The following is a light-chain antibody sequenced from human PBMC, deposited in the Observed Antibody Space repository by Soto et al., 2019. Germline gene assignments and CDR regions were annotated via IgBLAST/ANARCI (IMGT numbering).Light chain of an antibody. V-gene: IGKV1D-12*01. CDR2: AAS. J-gene: IGKJ4*01. CDR3: QQSNSFPPT. CDR1: QGIGSW. Sequence: DTQMTQSPSSVSASVGDRVTITCRASQGIGSWLAWYQQKPGKAPKFLISAASSLQSGVPSRFSGRGSGTDFTLTISSLKPDDFATYYCQQSNSFPPTFGGGTKVEIK.